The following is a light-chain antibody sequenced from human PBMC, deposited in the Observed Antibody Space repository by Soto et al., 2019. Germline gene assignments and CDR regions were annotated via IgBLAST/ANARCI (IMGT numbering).Light chain of an antibody. J-gene: IGKJ1*01. CDR3: QQYGRSVWT. V-gene: IGKV3-20*01. Sequence: EIVLTQYPGTLSLSPGERATLSCRASQTVSSSYLGWYQQKPGQAPRLLIYGTSNRASGIPDRFSGSGSGTDFTLTISRLEPEDFAVYYCQQYGRSVWTFGPGTKVDI. CDR1: QTVSSSY. CDR2: GTS.